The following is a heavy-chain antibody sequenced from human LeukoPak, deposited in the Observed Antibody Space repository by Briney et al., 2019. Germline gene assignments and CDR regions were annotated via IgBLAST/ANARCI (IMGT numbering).Heavy chain of an antibody. CDR1: GFTVSSTF. J-gene: IGHJ4*02. CDR2: IYSGGST. CDR3: AREGRDTAGYFDY. D-gene: IGHD5-18*01. V-gene: IGHV3-53*01. Sequence: GGSLRLSCAASGFTVSSTFMSWVRQAPGKGLEWVSVIYSGGSTYYADSVKGRFTISRDNSKNTLYLQMNSLRAEDTAVYYCAREGRDTAGYFDYWGQGSLVTVSS.